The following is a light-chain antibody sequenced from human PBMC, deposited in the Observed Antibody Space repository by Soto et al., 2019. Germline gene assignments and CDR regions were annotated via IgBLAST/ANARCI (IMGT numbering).Light chain of an antibody. J-gene: IGKJ1*01. CDR1: QTISSW. Sequence: PMSLSPGTRSVPLCNSGNSPIRASQTISSWLAWCQQKPAKAPKLRIYKASTLKSGVPSRFSGIGSGTEFTLSISSLQPDDFATDYCQQYNNYLTFGQGTKVDIK. CDR3: QQYNNYLT. V-gene: IGKV1-5*03. CDR2: KAS.